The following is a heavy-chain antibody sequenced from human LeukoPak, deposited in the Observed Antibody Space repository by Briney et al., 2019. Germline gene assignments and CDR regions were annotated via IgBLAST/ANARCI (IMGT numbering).Heavy chain of an antibody. Sequence: SETLSLTCTVSGGSVSSHYWSWIRQPPGKGLEWIGYVYHSETTSYNPSLKSRVTISLDTPKSQFSLRLTSLTAADTAVYYCARESYGSGSYGWFDPWGQGALVTVST. J-gene: IGHJ5*02. D-gene: IGHD3-10*01. V-gene: IGHV4-59*02. CDR3: ARESYGSGSYGWFDP. CDR2: VYHSETT. CDR1: GGSVSSHY.